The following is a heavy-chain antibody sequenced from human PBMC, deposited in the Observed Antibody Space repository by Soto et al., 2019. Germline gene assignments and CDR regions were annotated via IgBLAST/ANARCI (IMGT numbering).Heavy chain of an antibody. CDR1: GYSFTTYW. Sequence: VQLVQSGAEVKKPGESLRISCKGSGYSFTTYWISWVRQMPGKGLECMGRIDPSDSYTDYSPSFQGHVIMSVNRSISTAYLQWSSLKASDTAMYYCARLTLAHDSSGYLIFDYWGLGTLVTVSS. CDR3: ARLTLAHDSSGYLIFDY. V-gene: IGHV5-10-1*01. D-gene: IGHD3-22*01. J-gene: IGHJ4*02. CDR2: IDPSDSYT.